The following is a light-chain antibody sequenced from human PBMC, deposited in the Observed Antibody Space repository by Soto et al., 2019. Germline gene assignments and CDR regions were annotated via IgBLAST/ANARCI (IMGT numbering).Light chain of an antibody. CDR1: QTIGKY. J-gene: IGKJ3*01. Sequence: DIQMTQSPSSLSATVGDRVTITCRASQTIGKYLNWYQQQPGKVPKLLIYDASYLQSGVPSRFSGSESGTDFTLNISDLRPEDFATYYCQQSFSIPFTFGPGTMVDI. CDR3: QQSFSIPFT. V-gene: IGKV1-39*01. CDR2: DAS.